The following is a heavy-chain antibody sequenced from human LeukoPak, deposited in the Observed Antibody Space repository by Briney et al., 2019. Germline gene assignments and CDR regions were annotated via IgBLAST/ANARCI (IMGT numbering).Heavy chain of an antibody. Sequence: GGSLRLSCAASGFTVSSNYMSWVRQAPGKGLEWVSVIYSGGSTYYADSVKGRFTISRDNSKNTLYLQMNSLIAEDTAVYYCARAGVGYCSGGSCYSGYYYYGMDVWGQGTTVTVSS. CDR1: GFTVSSNY. J-gene: IGHJ6*02. CDR3: ARAGVGYCSGGSCYSGYYYYGMDV. D-gene: IGHD2-15*01. CDR2: IYSGGST. V-gene: IGHV3-53*01.